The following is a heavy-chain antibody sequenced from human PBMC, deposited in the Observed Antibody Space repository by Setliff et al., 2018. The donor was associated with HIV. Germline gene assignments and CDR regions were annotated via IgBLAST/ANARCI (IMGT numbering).Heavy chain of an antibody. CDR3: AKSKYASKPPYYYYYYMDV. CDR2: ISGSGGST. D-gene: IGHD2-2*01. J-gene: IGHJ6*03. CDR1: GFTFSSYA. V-gene: IGHV3-23*01. Sequence: ETLSLTCSASGFTFSSYAMSWVRQAPGKGLEWVSAISGSGGSTYYADSVKGRFTTSRDNSKNTLYLQMNSLRAEDTAVYYCAKSKYASKPPYYYYYYMDVWGKGTTVTVSS.